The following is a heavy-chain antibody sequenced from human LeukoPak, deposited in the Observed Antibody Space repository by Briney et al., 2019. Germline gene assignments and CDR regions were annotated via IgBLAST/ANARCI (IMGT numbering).Heavy chain of an antibody. V-gene: IGHV4-61*01. D-gene: IGHD3-3*01. J-gene: IGHJ4*02. CDR3: ARVTYDFWSGYFGAVNFDY. CDR2: IYYSGST. CDR1: GGSVSSGSYY. Sequence: PSETLSLTCTVSGGSVSSGSYYWSWIRQPPGKGLEWIGYIYYSGSTNYNPSLKSRVTISVDTSKNQFSLKLSSVTAADTAVYYCARVTYDFWSGYFGAVNFDYWGQGTLVTVSS.